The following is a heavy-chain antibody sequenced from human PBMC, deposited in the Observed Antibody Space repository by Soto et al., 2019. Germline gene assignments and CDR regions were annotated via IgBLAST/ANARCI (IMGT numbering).Heavy chain of an antibody. J-gene: IGHJ3*02. V-gene: IGHV1-18*01. CDR3: ARGAPIYYYGSGSYWPRDAFDI. Sequence: GASVKVSCKASGYTFTSYGISWVRQAPGQGLEWMGWISAYNGNTNYAQKLQGRVTMTTDTSTSTAYMELRSLRSDDTAVYYCARGAPIYYYGSGSYWPRDAFDIWGQGTMVTVSS. D-gene: IGHD3-10*01. CDR2: ISAYNGNT. CDR1: GYTFTSYG.